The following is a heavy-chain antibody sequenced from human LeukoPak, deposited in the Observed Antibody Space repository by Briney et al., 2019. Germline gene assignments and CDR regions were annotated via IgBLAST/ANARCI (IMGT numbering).Heavy chain of an antibody. Sequence: GGSLRLSCAASGLTFSGSTMHWVRQASGKGLEWVGHIRDKAYNYATAYAASVKGRFTISRDDSKNTAYLQMNSLKTEDTAVYYCSRHEALPGDYWGQGTLVIVSS. V-gene: IGHV3-73*01. J-gene: IGHJ4*02. CDR2: IRDKAYNYAT. CDR3: SRHEALPGDY. CDR1: GLTFSGST. D-gene: IGHD2-21*02.